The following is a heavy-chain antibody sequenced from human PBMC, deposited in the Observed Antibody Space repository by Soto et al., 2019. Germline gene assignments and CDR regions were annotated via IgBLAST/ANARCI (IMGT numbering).Heavy chain of an antibody. CDR3: ARMSLHDFWSGYLFDY. J-gene: IGHJ4*02. Sequence: SGPTLVNPTETLTLTCTVSGFSLSNARMGVSWNRQPPGKALEWLAHIFSNDEKSYSTSLKSRLNISKNTSKNQVVLTMTNMDPVDTATYYCARMSLHDFWSGYLFDYWGQGTLVTVSS. D-gene: IGHD3-3*01. V-gene: IGHV2-26*01. CDR2: IFSNDEK. CDR1: GFSLSNARMG.